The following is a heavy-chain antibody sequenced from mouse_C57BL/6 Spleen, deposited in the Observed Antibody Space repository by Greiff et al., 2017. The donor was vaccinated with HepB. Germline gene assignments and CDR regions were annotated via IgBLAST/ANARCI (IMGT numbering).Heavy chain of an antibody. Sequence: QVQLQQSGAELARPGASVKLSCKASGYTFTSYGISWVKQRTGQGLEWIGEIYPRSGNTYYNEKFKGKATLTADKSSSTAYMELRSLTSEDSAVYFCARRVYGYDGFAYWCQGTLVTVSA. CDR3: ARRVYGYDGFAY. CDR2: IYPRSGNT. CDR1: GYTFTSYG. V-gene: IGHV1-81*01. D-gene: IGHD2-2*01. J-gene: IGHJ3*01.